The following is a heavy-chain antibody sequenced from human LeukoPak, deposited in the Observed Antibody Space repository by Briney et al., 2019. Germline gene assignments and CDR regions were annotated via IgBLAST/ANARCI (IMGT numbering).Heavy chain of an antibody. CDR3: ARDDSSTWTFDY. CDR1: GYTFTSYY. Sequence: ASVKVSCKASGYTFTSYYMHWVRQAPGQGLEWMGIINPSGGSTSYAQRFQGRVTMTRDTSTSTVYMELSSLRSEDTAVYYCARDDSSTWTFDYWGQGTLVTVSS. D-gene: IGHD6-13*01. J-gene: IGHJ4*02. V-gene: IGHV1-46*01. CDR2: INPSGGST.